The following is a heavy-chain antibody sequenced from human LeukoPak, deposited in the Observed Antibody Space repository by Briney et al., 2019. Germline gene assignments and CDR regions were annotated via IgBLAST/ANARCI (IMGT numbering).Heavy chain of an antibody. D-gene: IGHD3-10*01. CDR1: SGSISGDHW. CDR3: ARGIRGISKH. J-gene: IGHJ4*02. Sequence: SGTLSLTCAVSSGSISGDHWWTWARQAPGKGLEWIGEIYLSGITNYNPSLRGRVTLSVDKSKDQLSLKLTSVTVADTAVYFCARGIRGISKHWGQGTLVTVSS. V-gene: IGHV4-4*02. CDR2: IYLSGIT.